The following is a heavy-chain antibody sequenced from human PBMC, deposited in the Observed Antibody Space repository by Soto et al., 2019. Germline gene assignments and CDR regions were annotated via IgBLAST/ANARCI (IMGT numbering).Heavy chain of an antibody. CDR3: ASAVDIVATMPALDY. J-gene: IGHJ4*02. CDR2: ISAYNGNT. V-gene: IGHV1-18*01. D-gene: IGHD5-12*01. CDR1: GYTFTSYG. Sequence: QVQLVQSGAEVKKPGASVKFSCKASGYTFTSYGISWVRQAPGQGLEWMGWISAYNGNTNYALKLQGRVTMTTDTSTSTAYMELRSLRSDDTAVYYCASAVDIVATMPALDYWGQVTLVTVSS.